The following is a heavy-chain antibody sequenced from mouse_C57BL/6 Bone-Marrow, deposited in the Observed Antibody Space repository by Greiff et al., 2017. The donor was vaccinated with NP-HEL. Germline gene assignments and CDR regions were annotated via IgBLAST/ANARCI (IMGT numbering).Heavy chain of an antibody. CDR1: GFTFSSYA. D-gene: IGHD1-1*01. CDR2: ISDGGSYT. Sequence: EVKVVESGGGLVKPGGSLKLSCAASGFTFSSYAMSWVRQTPEKRLEWVATISDGGSYTYYPDNVKGRFTISRDNAKNNLYLQMSHLKSEDTAMYYCARANLLLAYFDVWGTGTTVTVSS. CDR3: ARANLLLAYFDV. V-gene: IGHV5-4*03. J-gene: IGHJ1*03.